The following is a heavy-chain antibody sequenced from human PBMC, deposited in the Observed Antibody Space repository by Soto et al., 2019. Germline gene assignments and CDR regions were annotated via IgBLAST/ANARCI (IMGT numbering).Heavy chain of an antibody. D-gene: IGHD1-26*01. J-gene: IGHJ4*02. CDR2: IGSRHNPT. V-gene: IGHV3-11*01. CDR1: GFTFSTYY. Sequence: QVQLVESGGGSIKPGESLRLSCAASGFTFSTYYMAWIRQPPGKGLEWDSYIGSRHNPTYYADSVKGRFAISRDNAKNSLYLHMTSLRADDTAVYYCVRDKYGTYNFDYWGQGTLVTVSS. CDR3: VRDKYGTYNFDY.